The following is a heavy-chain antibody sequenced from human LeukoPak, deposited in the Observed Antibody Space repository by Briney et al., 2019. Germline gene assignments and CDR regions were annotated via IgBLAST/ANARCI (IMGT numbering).Heavy chain of an antibody. D-gene: IGHD3-10*01. V-gene: IGHV1-2*02. CDR1: GYTFIAYY. Sequence: ASVKVSCKTSGYTFIAYYLHWVRQAPGQGLEWMGWLNPGPGGTLYAQKFQGRVTMTRDMSTTTDYMELSSLRSEDTAVYYCATITMVRGVISPFGYWGQGTLVTVSS. J-gene: IGHJ4*02. CDR2: LNPGPGGT. CDR3: ATITMVRGVISPFGY.